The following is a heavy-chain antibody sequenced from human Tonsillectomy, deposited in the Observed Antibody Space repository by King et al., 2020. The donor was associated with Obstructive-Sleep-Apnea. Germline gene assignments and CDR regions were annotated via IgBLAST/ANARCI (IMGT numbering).Heavy chain of an antibody. CDR1: GYTFTNYG. CDR2: ISAYNGHT. D-gene: IGHD5-24*01. CDR3: ARVGGGYNLDFYYGMDV. Sequence: VQLVESGAEVKKPGASVKVSCKASGYTFTNYGITWVRQAPGQGPEWMGWISAYNGHTNSAQKLQGRVTMTTDTSTSTAYMELRSLRSDDTAVYYCARVGGGYNLDFYYGMDVWGQGTTVTVSS. J-gene: IGHJ6*02. V-gene: IGHV1-18*01.